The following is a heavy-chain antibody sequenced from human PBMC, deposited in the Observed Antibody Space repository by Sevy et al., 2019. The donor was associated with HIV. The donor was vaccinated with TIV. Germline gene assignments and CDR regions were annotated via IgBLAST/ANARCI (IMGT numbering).Heavy chain of an antibody. CDR3: AGGYSYGYGFFDY. V-gene: IGHV1-2*06. D-gene: IGHD5-18*01. CDR2: INPNSGGT. Sequence: VSVKVSCKASGYTFTGYYMHWVRQAPGQGLEWMGRINPNSGGTNYAQKFQGRVTMTRDTSISTAYMELSRLRSDDTAVYYCAGGYSYGYGFFDYWGQGTLVTVSS. J-gene: IGHJ4*02. CDR1: GYTFTGYY.